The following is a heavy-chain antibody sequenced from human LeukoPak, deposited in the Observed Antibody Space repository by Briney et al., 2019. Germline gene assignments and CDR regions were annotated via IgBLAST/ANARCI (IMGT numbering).Heavy chain of an antibody. J-gene: IGHJ4*02. D-gene: IGHD6-13*01. Sequence: GASVKVSCKASGYTFTRNGITWVRQAPGQGLEWMGWINGYNGNTNYAQKFQGRLTMTTDTSTSTAYMELRGLRSDDTAVYYCARSMAAAGSGVDYWGQGTLVTVSS. CDR3: ARSMAAAGSGVDY. CDR2: INGYNGNT. CDR1: GYTFTRNG. V-gene: IGHV1-18*01.